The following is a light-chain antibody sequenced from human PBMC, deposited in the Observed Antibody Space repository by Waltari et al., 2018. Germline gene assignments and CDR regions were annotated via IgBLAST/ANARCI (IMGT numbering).Light chain of an antibody. J-gene: IGLJ2*01. CDR3: AAWDDSLSGHWV. CDR2: RND. CDR1: PSNIGTKL. Sequence: QSALTQPPSASGTPGQRVTISGSGRPSNIGTKLVNWYQQLPGKAPKLLVYRNDQRPSGVPDRFSGSKSGTSASLAISGLQSEDEADYYCAAWDDSLSGHWVFGGGTKVTVL. V-gene: IGLV1-44*01.